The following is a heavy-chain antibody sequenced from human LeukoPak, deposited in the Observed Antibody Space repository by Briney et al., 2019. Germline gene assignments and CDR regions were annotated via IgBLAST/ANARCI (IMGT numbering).Heavy chain of an antibody. J-gene: IGHJ4*02. CDR3: ARVGRDSGYDFSYFDY. V-gene: IGHV4-34*01. CDR1: GGSFSGYY. CDR2: INHSGST. Sequence: SETLSLTCAVYGGSFSGYYWSWIRQPPGKGLEWIGEINHSGSTNYNPSLKSRVTISVDTSKNQFSLKLRSVTAADTAVYYCARVGRDSGYDFSYFDYWGQGTLVTVSS. D-gene: IGHD5-12*01.